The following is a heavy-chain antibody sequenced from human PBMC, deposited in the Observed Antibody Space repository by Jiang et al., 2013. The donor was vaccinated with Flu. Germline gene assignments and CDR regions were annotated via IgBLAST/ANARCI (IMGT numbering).Heavy chain of an antibody. CDR1: GYTFTSYD. Sequence: GAEVKKPGASVKVSCKASGYTFTSYDINWVRQATGQGLEWMGWMNPNSGNTGYAQKFQGRVTMTRNTSISTAYMELSSLRSEDTAVYYCARGRRVRELLRVPRXRHYYYYYGMDV. V-gene: IGHV1-8*01. J-gene: IGHJ6*01. CDR2: MNPNSGNT. D-gene: IGHD3-10*01. CDR3: ARGRRVRELLRVPRXRHYYYYYGMDV.